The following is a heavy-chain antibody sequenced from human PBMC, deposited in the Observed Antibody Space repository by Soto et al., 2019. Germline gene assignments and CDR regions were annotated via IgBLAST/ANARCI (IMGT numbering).Heavy chain of an antibody. D-gene: IGHD2-15*01. CDR3: ARAPGSGLYYFDY. Sequence: SLRLSCEPSGFTFSNYAMHWVRQAPVKGLEWVALISYDGSNILYADSVKGRFSISRDNSKSTLYLQMNDLRPEDTAVYYCARAPGSGLYYFDYWGQGTLVTVSS. CDR2: ISYDGSNI. V-gene: IGHV3-30-3*01. CDR1: GFTFSNYA. J-gene: IGHJ4*02.